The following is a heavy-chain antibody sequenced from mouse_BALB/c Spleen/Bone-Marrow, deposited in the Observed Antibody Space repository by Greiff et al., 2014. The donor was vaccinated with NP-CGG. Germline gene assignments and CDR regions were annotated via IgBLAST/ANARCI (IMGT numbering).Heavy chain of an antibody. Sequence: EVKLMESGGGLVQPGGSLKLSCAASGFDFSRYWMSWVRQAPGKGLEWIGEINPDSSTINYTPSLKDKFIISRDNAKNTLYLQMCKVRSEDTALYYCARTRYGYYAMDYWGQGTSVTVSS. CDR1: GFDFSRYW. J-gene: IGHJ4*01. V-gene: IGHV4-1*02. D-gene: IGHD2-10*02. CDR3: ARTRYGYYAMDY. CDR2: INPDSSTI.